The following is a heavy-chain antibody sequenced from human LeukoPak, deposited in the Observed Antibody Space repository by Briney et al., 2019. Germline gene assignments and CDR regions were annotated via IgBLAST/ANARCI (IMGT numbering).Heavy chain of an antibody. D-gene: IGHD2-15*01. CDR1: GFTFSSYG. V-gene: IGHV3-23*01. J-gene: IGHJ4*02. CDR3: AKFPPRDRYCSGGSCYGDY. CDR2: ISGSGGST. Sequence: GGSLRLSCAASGFTFSSYGMSWVRQAPGKGLEWVSAISGSGGSTYYADSVKGRFTISRDNSKNTLYLQMNSLRAEDTAVYYCAKFPPRDRYCSGGSCYGDYWGQGTLVTVSS.